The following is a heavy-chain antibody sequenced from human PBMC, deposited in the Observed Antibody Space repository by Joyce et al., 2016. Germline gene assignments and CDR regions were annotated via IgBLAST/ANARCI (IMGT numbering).Heavy chain of an antibody. CDR1: GFTFSSYG. Sequence: QVQLVESGGGVVQPGRSLRLSCAASGFTFSSYGMHWVRQFPGKGLEWVSLIWFDGSNEYYADSVKGRFTISRDNSKNTIYLQMNSLRAEDTAVYYCVRNEDSSMEVDYWGQGTLVTVSS. V-gene: IGHV3-33*01. CDR2: IWFDGSNE. CDR3: VRNEDSSMEVDY. J-gene: IGHJ4*02. D-gene: IGHD5-18*01.